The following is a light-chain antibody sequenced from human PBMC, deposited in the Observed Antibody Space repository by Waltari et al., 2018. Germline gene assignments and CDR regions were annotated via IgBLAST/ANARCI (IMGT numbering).Light chain of an antibody. Sequence: SSELTQDPAVSVALGQTVRITCQGDILRSYYAGWYQQKPGQAPILVIYSKNNRPSGIQDRFSGSSSGNTASLTITGGRAEDEADYYSNSRDGSDNLVFFGGGTRLTVL. J-gene: IGLJ2*01. V-gene: IGLV3-19*01. CDR2: SKN. CDR1: ILRSYY. CDR3: NSRDGSDNLVF.